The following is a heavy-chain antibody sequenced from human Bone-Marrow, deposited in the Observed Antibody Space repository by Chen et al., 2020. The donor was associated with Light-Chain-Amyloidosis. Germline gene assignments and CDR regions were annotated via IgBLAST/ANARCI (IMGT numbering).Heavy chain of an antibody. V-gene: IGHV1-24*01. CDR2: FDPKDGKI. CDR3: ATRGVAVVRIINYHFDY. D-gene: IGHD2-21*01. Sequence: QVQLVQSGAEVRMPGASVKVSCKVSGHTLHDLAMHWVRQAPGKGLEWMGGFDPKDGKIIYAQKLQGRVSMTEDTSADTAYMELSGLTSEDTAFYYCATRGVAVVRIINYHFDYWGQGTLVTVSS. CDR1: GHTLHDLA. J-gene: IGHJ4*02.